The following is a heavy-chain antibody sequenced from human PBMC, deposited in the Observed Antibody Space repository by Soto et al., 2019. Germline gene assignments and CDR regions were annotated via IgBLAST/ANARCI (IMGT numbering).Heavy chain of an antibody. Sequence: GGSLRLSFAASGFSFRSLAMSWVRQAPGKGLEWVSSISGRGVDTLYADSVKGRFTISRDNSRNTLYLQVNSLRAEDTAVYYCAKDQTDVTLFDYWGQGTLVTVSS. CDR1: GFSFRSLA. V-gene: IGHV3-23*01. CDR2: ISGRGVDT. D-gene: IGHD2-21*02. J-gene: IGHJ4*02. CDR3: AKDQTDVTLFDY.